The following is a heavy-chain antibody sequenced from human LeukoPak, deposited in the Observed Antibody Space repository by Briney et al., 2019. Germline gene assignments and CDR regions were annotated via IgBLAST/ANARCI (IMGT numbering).Heavy chain of an antibody. D-gene: IGHD5-24*01. Sequence: SETLSLTCTVSGGSISSYYWSWIRQPPGEGLEWIAYVYYSGSTIYNPSLKSRVTISVDTSKNQFSLKLSSVTAADTAVYYCARVKGERWLQLYEYYFDYWGQGILVTVSS. CDR2: VYYSGST. J-gene: IGHJ4*02. V-gene: IGHV4-59*12. CDR1: GGSISSYY. CDR3: ARVKGERWLQLYEYYFDY.